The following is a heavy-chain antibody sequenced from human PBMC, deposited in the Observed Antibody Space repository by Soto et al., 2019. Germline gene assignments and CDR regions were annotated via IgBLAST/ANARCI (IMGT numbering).Heavy chain of an antibody. J-gene: IGHJ5*02. Sequence: QVQLQESGPGLVKPSETLSLTCTVSGGPMNSYYWSWIRQPPGKGLEYIGYIFYGGCPNYNPSVKSLVTLSVDSSKNQFSLRLTSVAAADTAVYYCARMGRFCSGGSCYSRGLEPWGQGVLVTFSS. D-gene: IGHD2-15*01. V-gene: IGHV4-59*01. CDR2: IFYGGCP. CDR3: ARMGRFCSGGSCYSRGLEP. CDR1: GGPMNSYY.